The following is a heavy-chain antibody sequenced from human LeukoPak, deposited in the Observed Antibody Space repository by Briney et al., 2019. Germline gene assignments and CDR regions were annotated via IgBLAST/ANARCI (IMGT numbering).Heavy chain of an antibody. D-gene: IGHD3-9*01. V-gene: IGHV3-23*01. CDR3: AKWGDYDVLTGYYDSDY. Sequence: GGSLRLSCAASGFTFSNYAMSWVRQAPGKGLEWVSAVSGRDTSTYYTDSVKGRFTISRDNSKNTLYLQMNSLSGEDTAIYYCAKWGDYDVLTGYYDSDYWGQGTLVTVSS. CDR2: VSGRDTST. CDR1: GFTFSNYA. J-gene: IGHJ4*02.